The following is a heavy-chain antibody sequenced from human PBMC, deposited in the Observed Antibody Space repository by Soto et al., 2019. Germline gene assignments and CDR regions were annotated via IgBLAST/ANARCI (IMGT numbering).Heavy chain of an antibody. Sequence: EVQLVESGGGLVQPGGSLRLSCAASRFTFNVYTMNWVRQAPGKGLEWVSFISSGNSDTYHADSVKGRFTISRDNAKNSLYLQMDSLRVEDTAVYYCVRDWSYAFDSWGQGTLVAVSS. CDR2: ISSGNSDT. CDR1: RFTFNVYT. D-gene: IGHD4-17*01. V-gene: IGHV3-48*01. J-gene: IGHJ4*02. CDR3: VRDWSYAFDS.